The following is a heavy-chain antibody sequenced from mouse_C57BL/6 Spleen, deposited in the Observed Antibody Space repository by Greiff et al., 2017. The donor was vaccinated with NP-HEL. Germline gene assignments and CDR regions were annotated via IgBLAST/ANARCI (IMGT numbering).Heavy chain of an antibody. J-gene: IGHJ2*01. V-gene: IGHV1-62-2*01. CDR3: ARHEEGICYGDDGLYYFDY. CDR2: FYPGSGSI. Sequence: VQLQQSGAELVKPGASVKLSCKASGYTFTEYTIHWVKQRSGQGLEWIGWFYPGSGSIKYNEKFKDKATLTADKSSSAVYMELSRLTSEDSAVYYCARHEEGICYGDDGLYYFDYWGQGTTLTVSS. CDR1: GYTFTEYT. D-gene: IGHD2-2*01.